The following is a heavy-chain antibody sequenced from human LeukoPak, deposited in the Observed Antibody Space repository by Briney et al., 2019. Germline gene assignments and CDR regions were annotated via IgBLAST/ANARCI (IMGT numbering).Heavy chain of an antibody. V-gene: IGHV1-46*01. CDR2: INPSGGST. Sequence: ASVKVSCKASGYTFTSYYMHWVRQAPGQGLEWMGIINPSGGSTSYAQKFQGRVTMTRDMSTSTVYMELSSLRSEDMAVYYCTKGYSVRYSYGYCAFDIWGQGTMVTVSS. J-gene: IGHJ3*02. D-gene: IGHD5-18*01. CDR3: TKGYSVRYSYGYCAFDI. CDR1: GYTFTSYY.